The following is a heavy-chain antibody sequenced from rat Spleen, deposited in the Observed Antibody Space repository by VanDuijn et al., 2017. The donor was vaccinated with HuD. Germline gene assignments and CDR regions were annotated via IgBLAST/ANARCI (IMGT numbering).Heavy chain of an antibody. V-gene: IGHV3-1*01. CDR1: GYSITSNY. CDR2: ISYSGST. J-gene: IGHJ3*01. CDR3: ARYIGDNSGFAY. D-gene: IGHD4-3*01. Sequence: EVQLQESGPGLVKPSQSLSLTCSVTGYSITSNYWGWIRKFPGNKMEWIGHISYSGSTSYNQSLKSRISITRDTSKNQFFLQLNSVTTEDTATYYCARYIGDNSGFAYWGQGTLVTVSS.